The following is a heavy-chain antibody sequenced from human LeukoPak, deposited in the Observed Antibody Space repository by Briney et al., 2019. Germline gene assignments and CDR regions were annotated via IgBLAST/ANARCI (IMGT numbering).Heavy chain of an antibody. CDR3: ARDPYDSSWGLCYFDY. Sequence: PGGPLRLSCAASGFTLSSYWMSGLRGAPGKGVEGVANIKQDGSDKYYVDSVKGRFNISRDNAKNSMYLQMNSLRAEDTAVYYCARDPYDSSWGLCYFDYWGQGNLVTVSS. V-gene: IGHV3-7*01. J-gene: IGHJ4*02. CDR2: IKQDGSDK. CDR1: GFTLSSYW. D-gene: IGHD3-22*01.